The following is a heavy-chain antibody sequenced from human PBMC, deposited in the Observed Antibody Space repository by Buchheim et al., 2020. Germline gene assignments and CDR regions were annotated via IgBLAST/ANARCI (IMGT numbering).Heavy chain of an antibody. CDR1: GFTFSNFA. CDR3: AKDLWELEHSYGPFEY. CDR2: ISGSGGSP. Sequence: EVQLLESGGGLIQPGGSLRLSCAASGFTFSNFALSWVRQSPGKGLEWFATISGSGGSPYYPGSGKGRFNISRANSKEMLYLQMHSLRVEDTAVYFCAKDLWELEHSYGPFEYWGQGT. D-gene: IGHD1-26*01. V-gene: IGHV3-23*01. J-gene: IGHJ4*02.